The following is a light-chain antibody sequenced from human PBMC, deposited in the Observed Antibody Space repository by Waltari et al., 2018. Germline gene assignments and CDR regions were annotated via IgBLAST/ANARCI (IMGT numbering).Light chain of an antibody. CDR1: ALPKKY. J-gene: IGLJ2*01. CDR3: YSTDSSGTQRV. CDR2: EDS. V-gene: IGLV3-10*01. Sequence: SYELTQPPSVSVSPGHAARITCSGDALPKKYAYWYQQKSGQATVLVIYEDSKRPSGIPERFSGSSSGTTATLTLSGAQVEDEGDYYCYSTDSSGTQRVFGGGTKLTVL.